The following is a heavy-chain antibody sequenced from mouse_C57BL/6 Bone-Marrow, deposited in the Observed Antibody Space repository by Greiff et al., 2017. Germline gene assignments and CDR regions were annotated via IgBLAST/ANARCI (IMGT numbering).Heavy chain of an antibody. CDR1: GFSLSTFGMG. CDR2: IWWDDDK. J-gene: IGHJ4*01. Sequence: QVTLKESGPGILQPSQTLSLTCSFSGFSLSTFGMGVGWIRQPSGKGLEWLAHIWWDDDKYYNPALKSRLPISKDTSNHQVFLKIANVDTADTATYYCARMRGYYGSSYVGGAMDYWGQGTSVTVSS. V-gene: IGHV8-8*01. D-gene: IGHD1-1*01. CDR3: ARMRGYYGSSYVGGAMDY.